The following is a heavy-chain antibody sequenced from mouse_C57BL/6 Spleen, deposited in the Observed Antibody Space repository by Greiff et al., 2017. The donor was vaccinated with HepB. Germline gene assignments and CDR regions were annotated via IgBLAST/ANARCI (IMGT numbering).Heavy chain of an antibody. V-gene: IGHV1-55*01. CDR3: ARVGYDPYYYAMDY. CDR1: GYTFTSYW. Sequence: QVQLQQPGAELVKPGASVKMSCKASGYTFTSYWITWVKQRPGQGLEWIGDIYPGDGDTNYNGKFKGKATLTADKSSSTAYMQLSSLTSEDSAVCCCARVGYDPYYYAMDYWGQGTSVTVSS. J-gene: IGHJ4*01. CDR2: IYPGDGDT. D-gene: IGHD2-2*01.